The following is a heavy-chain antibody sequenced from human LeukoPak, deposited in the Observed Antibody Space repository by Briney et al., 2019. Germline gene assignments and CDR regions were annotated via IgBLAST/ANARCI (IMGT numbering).Heavy chain of an antibody. CDR1: GGSISSYY. J-gene: IGHJ5*02. Sequence: PSETLSLTCTVSGGSISSYYWSWIRQPPGKGLEWIGYIYYSGSTNYNPSLKSRVTISVATSKNQFSLKLSSVTAADTAVYYCARLGRYRRLGSWFVPWGQGTLVTVSS. CDR3: ARLGRYRRLGSWFVP. CDR2: IYYSGST. V-gene: IGHV4-59*08. D-gene: IGHD3-16*02.